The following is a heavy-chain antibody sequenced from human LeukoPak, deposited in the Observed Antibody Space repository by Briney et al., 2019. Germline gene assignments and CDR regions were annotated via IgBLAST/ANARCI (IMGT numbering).Heavy chain of an antibody. CDR3: ASPVYYGSGKTNS. CDR1: GGSTSSSSYY. J-gene: IGHJ4*02. Sequence: SETLSLTCTVSGGSTSSSSYYWGWIRQPPGKGLEWIGSIYYSGSTYYNPSLKSRVTISVDTSKNQFSLKLSSVTAADTAVYYCASPVYYGSGKTNSWGQGTLVTVSS. CDR2: IYYSGST. D-gene: IGHD3-10*01. V-gene: IGHV4-39*01.